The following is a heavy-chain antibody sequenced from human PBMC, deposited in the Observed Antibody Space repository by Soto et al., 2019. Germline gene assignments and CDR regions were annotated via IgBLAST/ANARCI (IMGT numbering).Heavy chain of an antibody. CDR1: GDYIHDGGYY. D-gene: IGHD2-2*01. CDR2: IYYTGKT. V-gene: IGHV4-30-4*01. CDR3: GRDLTSNANCIDP. J-gene: IGHJ5*02. Sequence: KPSETLSLTCSVSGDYIHDGGYYWTWIRQRPGKGLEWMGYIYYTGKTYYNPSLESRLTMSVDRSKNQLSLRLTSVTAADTAVYFCGRDLTSNANCIDPWGQGTLVTVSS.